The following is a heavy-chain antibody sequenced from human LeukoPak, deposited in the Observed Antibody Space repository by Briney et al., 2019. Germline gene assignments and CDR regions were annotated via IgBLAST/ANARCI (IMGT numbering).Heavy chain of an antibody. Sequence: PSETLSLTCTVSGGSISSGGYYWSWIRQPPGKGLEWIGYIYHSGSTYYNPSLKSRVTISVDRSKNQFSLKLSSVTAADTAVYYCASASGSYRSRIDYWGQGTLVTVSS. J-gene: IGHJ4*02. CDR1: GGSISSGGYY. V-gene: IGHV4-30-2*01. CDR2: IYHSGST. CDR3: ASASGSYRSRIDY. D-gene: IGHD1-26*01.